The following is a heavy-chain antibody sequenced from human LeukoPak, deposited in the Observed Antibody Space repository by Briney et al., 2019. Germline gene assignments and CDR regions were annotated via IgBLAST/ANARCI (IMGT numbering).Heavy chain of an antibody. Sequence: SETLSLTCTVSGGSITTYYWTWIRQTPDKGLQFIGSFYHTGSTNYNPSLESAVTISEDTSKNQISLELRSVTAADTDVYFCATSIGWPNVFDHWGQGILVTVSS. CDR3: ATSIGWPNVFDH. CDR1: GGSITTYY. CDR2: FYHTGST. J-gene: IGHJ4*02. D-gene: IGHD2-21*01. V-gene: IGHV4-59*01.